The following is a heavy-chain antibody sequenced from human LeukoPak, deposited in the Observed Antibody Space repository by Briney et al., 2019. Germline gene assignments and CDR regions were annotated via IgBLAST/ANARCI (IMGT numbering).Heavy chain of an antibody. D-gene: IGHD1-26*01. Sequence: GESLKISCKASGYSFTTYWIGWVRQMPGKGLEWVGIIYPGDSDTRYSPSFQGQVTISADKSITTAYLQWSSLKASDTAMYYCARGGLVGSTNNYFDYWGQGTLVTVSS. CDR1: GYSFTTYW. J-gene: IGHJ4*02. V-gene: IGHV5-51*01. CDR3: ARGGLVGSTNNYFDY. CDR2: IYPGDSDT.